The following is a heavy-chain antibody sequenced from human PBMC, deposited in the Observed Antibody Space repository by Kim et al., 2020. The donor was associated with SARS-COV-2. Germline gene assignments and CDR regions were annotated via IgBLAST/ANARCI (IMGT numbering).Heavy chain of an antibody. V-gene: IGHV1-69*13. J-gene: IGHJ6*02. CDR2: IIPIFGTA. Sequence: SVKVSCKASGGTFSSYAISWVRQAPGQGLEWKGGIIPIFGTANYAQKFQGRVTITADESTSTAYMELSSLRSEDTAVYYCARDVAPLPEGGMDVWGQGTTVTVSS. CDR3: ARDVAPLPEGGMDV. CDR1: GGTFSSYA. D-gene: IGHD5-12*01.